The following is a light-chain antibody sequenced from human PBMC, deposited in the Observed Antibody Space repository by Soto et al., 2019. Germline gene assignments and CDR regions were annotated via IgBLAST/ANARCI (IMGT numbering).Light chain of an antibody. CDR1: SSDVGGYNY. Sequence: QSVLTPPASVSGSPGQSLTISCTGTSSDVGGYNYVAWYQQHPGKAPKLIIYDVITRPSGVSNRFSGSKSGNTASLTISGLQAEDEADYYCSSYTSSHTYVFGSGTKVTVL. V-gene: IGLV2-14*01. CDR3: SSYTSSHTYV. J-gene: IGLJ1*01. CDR2: DVI.